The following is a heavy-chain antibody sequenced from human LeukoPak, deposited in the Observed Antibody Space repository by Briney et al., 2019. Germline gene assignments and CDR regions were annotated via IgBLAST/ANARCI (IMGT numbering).Heavy chain of an antibody. Sequence: GGSLRLSCAASGFTFSSYGMHWVRQAPGKGLEWVAVIWYDGSNKYYADSVKGRFTISRDNSKNTLYLQMNSLRAEDTAVYYCARGLWGIAAAGVDYWGQGTLVTVSS. J-gene: IGHJ4*02. CDR1: GFTFSSYG. CDR2: IWYDGSNK. V-gene: IGHV3-33*01. CDR3: ARGLWGIAAAGVDY. D-gene: IGHD6-13*01.